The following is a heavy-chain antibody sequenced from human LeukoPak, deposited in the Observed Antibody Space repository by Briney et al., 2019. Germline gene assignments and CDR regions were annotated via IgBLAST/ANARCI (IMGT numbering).Heavy chain of an antibody. V-gene: IGHV1-69*04. J-gene: IGHJ4*02. CDR2: IIPILGIA. CDR3: ARDHSYGDYPYYFDY. Sequence: ASVKVSCKASGGTFSSYAISWVRQAPGQGLEWMGRIIPILGIANYAQKFQGRVTITADKSTGTAYMELSSLRSEDTAVYYCARDHSYGDYPYYFDYWGQGTLVTVSS. D-gene: IGHD4-17*01. CDR1: GGTFSSYA.